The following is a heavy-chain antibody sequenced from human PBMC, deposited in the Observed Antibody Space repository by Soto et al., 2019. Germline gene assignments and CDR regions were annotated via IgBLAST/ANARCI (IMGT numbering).Heavy chain of an antibody. Sequence: QLQLQESGPGLVKPSETLSLTCTVSGGSIRDDTYYWGWIRQPPGKGLEWIGSIYYSGTSSYNPSHKSRVTVSIDTSKKQLSLRLSSVTAADTAVYYCASLYCHSPNCVPLDTWGHGTLVIVSP. CDR3: ASLYCHSPNCVPLDT. D-gene: IGHD2-2*01. CDR1: GGSIRDDTYY. J-gene: IGHJ5*01. CDR2: IYYSGTS. V-gene: IGHV4-39*01.